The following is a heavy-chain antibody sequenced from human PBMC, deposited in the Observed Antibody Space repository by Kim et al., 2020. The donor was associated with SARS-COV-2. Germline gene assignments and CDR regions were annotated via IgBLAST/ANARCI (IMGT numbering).Heavy chain of an antibody. D-gene: IGHD6-19*01. Sequence: SETLSLTCTVSGGSISSYYWSWIRQPPGKGLEWIGYIFYIGSTNYNPSLKSRVTILVDTSKNQFSLKLSSVTAADTAVYYCARDLGYSSGWSDAFDIWGQGTMVTVSS. CDR2: IFYIGST. CDR3: ARDLGYSSGWSDAFDI. J-gene: IGHJ3*02. V-gene: IGHV4-59*01. CDR1: GGSISSYY.